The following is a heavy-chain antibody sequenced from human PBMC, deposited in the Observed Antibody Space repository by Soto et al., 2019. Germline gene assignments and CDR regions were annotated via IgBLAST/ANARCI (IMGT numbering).Heavy chain of an antibody. D-gene: IGHD3-16*01. Sequence: GGSLRLSCTASGFTLSDNWMTWVRQASGKGLEWVAHIKEDGSEKNYVDSVKGRFTISRDNAKNSLFLQMNGLRVEDTAVYYCVRGRSLSGYWGQGTLVTVSS. CDR3: VRGRSLSGY. CDR2: IKEDGSEK. CDR1: GFTLSDNW. J-gene: IGHJ4*02. V-gene: IGHV3-7*04.